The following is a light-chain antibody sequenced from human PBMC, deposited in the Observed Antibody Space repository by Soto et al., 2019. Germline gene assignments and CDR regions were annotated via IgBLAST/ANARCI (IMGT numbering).Light chain of an antibody. CDR3: QQYDNLPRT. CDR2: DAS. J-gene: IGKJ2*01. Sequence: DIQMTQSPSSLSASVGDRVTITCQASQDIGKSLNWFQQKPGKAPKLLIYDASDLQTGVPSRFSGSGSGTDFTWTISSRQPEDIATSYFQQYDNLPRTFGQGTKRES. V-gene: IGKV1-33*01. CDR1: QDIGKS.